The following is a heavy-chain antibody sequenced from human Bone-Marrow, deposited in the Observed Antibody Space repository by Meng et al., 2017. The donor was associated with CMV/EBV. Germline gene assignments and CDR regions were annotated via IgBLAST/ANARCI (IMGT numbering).Heavy chain of an antibody. J-gene: IGHJ4*02. CDR2: IRYDGSNK. D-gene: IGHD3-9*01. CDR1: GFTFSNAW. V-gene: IGHV3-30*02. CDR3: ARELTGFDY. Sequence: GESMKISCAASGFTFSNAWMNWVRQAPGKGLEWVAFIRYDGSNKYSADSVKGRFTISRDNSKNTLYLQMNSLRAEDTAVYYCARELTGFDYWGQGTLVTVSS.